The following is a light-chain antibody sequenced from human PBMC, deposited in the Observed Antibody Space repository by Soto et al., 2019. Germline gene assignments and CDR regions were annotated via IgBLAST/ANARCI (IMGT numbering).Light chain of an antibody. CDR1: HSVSNNY. CDR3: HQSYDIPT. J-gene: IGKJ5*01. Sequence: EIVLTQSPGTLSLSPGERATLSCRASHSVSNNYLAWYQQKPGQAPRLLIYGVSTRDTGVPVRFSRSASGTDFTLTVSSLQPEDFATYYCHQSYDIPTFGPGTRLEIK. CDR2: GVS. V-gene: IGKV3-20*01.